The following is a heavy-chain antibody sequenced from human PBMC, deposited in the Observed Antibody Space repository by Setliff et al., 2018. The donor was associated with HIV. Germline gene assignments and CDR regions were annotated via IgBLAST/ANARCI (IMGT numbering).Heavy chain of an antibody. D-gene: IGHD3-3*01. J-gene: IGHJ4*02. CDR1: GYTFSGYH. CDR2: INPDSGDT. Sequence: ASVKVSCKASGYTFSGYHMYWVRQAPGQGREWMGRINPDSGDTKYTQKFEGRVTMTSDTSISTVYMELRSLRSDDTAVYYCASALRIIGVISYWGQGTLVTVSS. V-gene: IGHV1-2*06. CDR3: ASALRIIGVISY.